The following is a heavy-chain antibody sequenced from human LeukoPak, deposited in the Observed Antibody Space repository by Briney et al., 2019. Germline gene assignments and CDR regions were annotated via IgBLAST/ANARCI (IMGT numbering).Heavy chain of an antibody. J-gene: IGHJ4*02. CDR1: GFTFSSYA. CDR3: ARDKSPGYCSGGSCYYTPDY. CDR2: IWYDGSNK. D-gene: IGHD2-15*01. Sequence: GRSLRLSCAASGFTFSSYAMHWVRQAPGKGLEWVAVIWYDGSNKYYADSVKGRFTISRDNSKNTLYLQMNSLRAGDTAVYYCARDKSPGYCSGGSCYYTPDYWGQGTLVTVSS. V-gene: IGHV3-33*08.